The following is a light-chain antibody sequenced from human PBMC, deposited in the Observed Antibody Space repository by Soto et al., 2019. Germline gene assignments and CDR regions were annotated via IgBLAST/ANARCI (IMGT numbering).Light chain of an antibody. CDR1: SSDVGGYNY. V-gene: IGLV2-14*01. CDR2: EVS. Sequence: QSVLTQPASVSGSPGQSITISCTGTSSDVGGYNYVSWYQQHPGKAPKLMIYEVSNRPSGVSNRFSGSKSGNTASLTISGLQAEDEADYSCAAWDDSLGGLFGGGTKLTVL. J-gene: IGLJ3*02. CDR3: AAWDDSLGGL.